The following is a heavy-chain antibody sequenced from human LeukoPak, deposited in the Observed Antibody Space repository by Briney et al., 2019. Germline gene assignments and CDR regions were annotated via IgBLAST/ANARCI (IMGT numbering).Heavy chain of an antibody. D-gene: IGHD4-23*01. CDR1: GYSISSGYY. CDR2: IYYSGST. CDR3: ARHRVRGNYGGIGNFDY. V-gene: IGHV4-38-2*02. Sequence: SETLSLTCTVSGYSISSGYYWGWIRQPPGKGLEWIGSIYYSGSTYYNPSLKSRVTISVDTSKNQFSLKLSSVTAADTAVYYCARHRVRGNYGGIGNFDYWGQGTLVTVSS. J-gene: IGHJ4*02.